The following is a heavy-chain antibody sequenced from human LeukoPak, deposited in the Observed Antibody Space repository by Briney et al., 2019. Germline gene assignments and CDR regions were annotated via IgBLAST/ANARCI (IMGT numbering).Heavy chain of an antibody. J-gene: IGHJ4*02. CDR2: IYTSGST. CDR1: GGSISSYY. CDR3: ARVTTVLTVDY. V-gene: IGHV4-4*07. D-gene: IGHD4-23*01. Sequence: SETLSLACTVSGGSISSYYWSWIRQPAGKGLEWIGRIYTSGSTNYNPSLKSRATMSVDTSKNQFSLKLSSVTAADTAVYYCARVTTVLTVDYWGQGTLVTVSS.